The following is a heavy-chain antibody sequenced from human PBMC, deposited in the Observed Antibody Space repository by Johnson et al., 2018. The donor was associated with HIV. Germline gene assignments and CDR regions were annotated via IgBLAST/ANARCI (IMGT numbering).Heavy chain of an antibody. CDR1: GFTLGSYA. CDR2: ISGSGGRT. D-gene: IGHD3-22*01. V-gene: IGHV3-23*04. Sequence: VQLVESGGGVVQPGRSLRLSCAASGFTLGSYAMSWVRQASGKGLQWVSSISGSGGRTYYADSVKGRFTISRDNSKNTLYLQMNSLRPEDTAVYYCARAPPYYGGYSVSDAFDIWGQGTMVTVSS. J-gene: IGHJ3*02. CDR3: ARAPPYYGGYSVSDAFDI.